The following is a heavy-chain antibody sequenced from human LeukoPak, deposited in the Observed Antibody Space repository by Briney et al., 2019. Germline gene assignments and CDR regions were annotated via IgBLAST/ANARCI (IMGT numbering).Heavy chain of an antibody. CDR3: ARGFYDLVFDY. CDR1: GGSISSYY. D-gene: IGHD3-3*01. Sequence: KSSETLSLTCTVSGGSISSYYWSWIRQPPGKGLEWIGEINHSGSTNYNPSLKSRVTISVDTSKNQFSLKLSSVTAADTAVYYCARGFYDLVFDYWGQGTLVTVSS. V-gene: IGHV4-34*01. CDR2: INHSGST. J-gene: IGHJ4*02.